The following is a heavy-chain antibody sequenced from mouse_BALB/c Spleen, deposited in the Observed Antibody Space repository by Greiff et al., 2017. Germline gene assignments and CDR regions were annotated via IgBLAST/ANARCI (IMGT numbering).Heavy chain of an antibody. CDR3: ARGGTGFDY. D-gene: IGHD4-1*01. CDR1: GYTFTSYV. V-gene: IGHV1-14*01. Sequence: VQLQQSGPKLVKPGASVKMSCKASGYTFTSYVMHWVKQKPGQGLEWIGYINPYNDGTKYNEKFKGKATLTSDKSSNTAYLELSSLTSEDSAVYYSARGGTGFDYWGQGTTLTVSS. CDR2: INPYNDGT. J-gene: IGHJ2*01.